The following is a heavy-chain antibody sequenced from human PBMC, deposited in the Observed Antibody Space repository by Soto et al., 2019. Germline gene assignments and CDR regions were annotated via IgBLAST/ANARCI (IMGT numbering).Heavy chain of an antibody. CDR1: GGSISSSSYY. CDR2: IYYSGST. J-gene: IGHJ6*02. Sequence: LSLTCTVSGGSISSSSYYWGWIRQPPGKGLEWIGSIYYSGSTYYNPSLKSRVTISVDTSKNQFSLKLSSVTAADTAVYYCARVGYYDSSGYEYYGMDVWGQGTTVTVSS. D-gene: IGHD3-22*01. CDR3: ARVGYYDSSGYEYYGMDV. V-gene: IGHV4-39*01.